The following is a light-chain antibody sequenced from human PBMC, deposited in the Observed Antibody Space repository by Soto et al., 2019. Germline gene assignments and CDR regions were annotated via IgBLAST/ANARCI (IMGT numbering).Light chain of an antibody. J-gene: IGKJ4*01. CDR3: RQYGRSLGFA. V-gene: IGKV3-20*01. CDR1: QTVTSNF. Sequence: VLTQSPGTLSLSPGEIATLSFRASQTVTSNFLAWYQEQPGEAPRLLIYGTSSRANGIPDRFSGGGSGTDFTLPISRLEPEDFAVYYCRQYGRSLGFAFGGGTKVDIK. CDR2: GTS.